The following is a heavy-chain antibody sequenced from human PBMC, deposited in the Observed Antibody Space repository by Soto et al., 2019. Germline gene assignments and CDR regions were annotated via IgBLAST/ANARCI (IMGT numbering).Heavy chain of an antibody. V-gene: IGHV5-51*01. CDR1: GCTFSIYW. CDR3: ARLSNFDSSGSSEGLDY. CDR2: IYPGDSDT. D-gene: IGHD3-22*01. J-gene: IGHJ4*02. Sequence: VESLRISCNASGCTFSIYWIVWVRQMPGKCLEWMGIIYPGDSDTRYSPSFQGQVTFSADKSISTAYLQWSSLRASDTAIYYCARLSNFDSSGSSEGLDYWGQGTLVTVSS.